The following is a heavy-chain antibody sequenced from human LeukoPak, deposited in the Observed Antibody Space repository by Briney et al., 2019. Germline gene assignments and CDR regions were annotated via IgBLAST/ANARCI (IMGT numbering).Heavy chain of an antibody. V-gene: IGHV3-11*04. D-gene: IGHD3-3*01. CDR2: ISSSGSTI. Sequence: GGSLRLSCAASGFTFSDYYMSWIRQAPGKGLEWVSYISSSGSTIYYADSVKGRFTISRDNAKNSLYLQMNSLRAEDTAVYYCARVPPSYDFWSGYPRLYYYYYMDVWGKGTTVTVSS. CDR3: ARVPPSYDFWSGYPRLYYYYYMDV. CDR1: GFTFSDYY. J-gene: IGHJ6*03.